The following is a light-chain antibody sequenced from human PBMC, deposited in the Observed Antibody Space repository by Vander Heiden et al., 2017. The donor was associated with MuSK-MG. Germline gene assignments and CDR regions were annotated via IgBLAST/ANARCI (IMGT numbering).Light chain of an antibody. CDR3: QSYDSSKAV. CDR2: EDN. J-gene: IGLJ3*02. Sequence: FMLTQPHSVSESPGKTVTISCTRSSGGMASNYVQWYQQQPGSAPTTVIYEDNQRPSGVPDRFSGSIYGSSTSASLTVAELKAEDESYYYCQSYDSSKAVFGGGTKLTVL. V-gene: IGLV6-57*03. CDR1: SGGMASNY.